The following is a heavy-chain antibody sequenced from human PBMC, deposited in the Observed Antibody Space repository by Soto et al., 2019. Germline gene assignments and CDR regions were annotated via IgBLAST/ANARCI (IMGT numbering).Heavy chain of an antibody. CDR1: GGSISSSSYY. D-gene: IGHD3-10*01. CDR2: IYYSGST. Sequence: PSETLSLTCTVSGGSISSSSYYWGWIRQPPGKGLEWIGSIYYSGSTDYNTSLKSRVTISVDASKNQFSLKLSSVTAADTAVYYCATLWGQDWGQGTLVTVS. J-gene: IGHJ4*02. V-gene: IGHV4-39*01. CDR3: ATLWGQD.